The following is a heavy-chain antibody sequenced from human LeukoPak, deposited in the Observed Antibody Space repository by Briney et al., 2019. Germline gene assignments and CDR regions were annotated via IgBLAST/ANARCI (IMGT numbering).Heavy chain of an antibody. Sequence: GGSPRLSCAASKFSFSNYEMNWVRQAPGKGPEWISYIDNTGGDIYYAESVKGRFTISRDNAKNSLYLQMNSLRVEDTAFYYCAREEKYRGSEFYYYYMDVWGKGTTVTVPS. V-gene: IGHV3-48*03. D-gene: IGHD5-18*01. CDR1: KFSFSNYE. CDR2: IDNTGGDI. CDR3: AREEKYRGSEFYYYYMDV. J-gene: IGHJ6*03.